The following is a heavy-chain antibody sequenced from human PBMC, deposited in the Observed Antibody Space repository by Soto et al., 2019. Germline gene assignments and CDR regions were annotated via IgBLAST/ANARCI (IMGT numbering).Heavy chain of an antibody. CDR2: INHSGST. D-gene: IGHD6-6*01. Sequence: SETLSLTCAVYGGSFSGYYWSWIRQPPGKGLEWIGEINHSGSTNYNPSLKSRVTISVDTSKNQFSLKLSSVTAADTAVYYCASSPARLYYYYYYMDVWGKGTTVTVSS. V-gene: IGHV4-34*01. CDR3: ASSPARLYYYYYYMDV. CDR1: GGSFSGYY. J-gene: IGHJ6*03.